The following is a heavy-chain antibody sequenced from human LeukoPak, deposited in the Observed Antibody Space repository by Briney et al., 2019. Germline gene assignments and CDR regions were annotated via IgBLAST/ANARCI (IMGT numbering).Heavy chain of an antibody. CDR1: GFTFSSYW. CDR3: ALSWGYFGSGSHLNY. J-gene: IGHJ4*02. Sequence: PGGSLRLSCAASGFTFSSYWMHWVRQAPGKGLLWVSRINSEGSTTHYADSVKGRFTISRDNVKNTLYLQMNSLRADDTAVYYCALSWGYFGSGSHLNYWGQGNLVTVSS. CDR2: INSEGSTT. D-gene: IGHD3-10*01. V-gene: IGHV3-74*01.